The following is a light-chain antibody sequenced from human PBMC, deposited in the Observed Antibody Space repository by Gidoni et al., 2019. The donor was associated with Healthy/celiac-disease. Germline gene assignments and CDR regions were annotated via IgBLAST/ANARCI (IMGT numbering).Light chain of an antibody. CDR1: QSISSW. V-gene: IGKV1-5*01. Sequence: MQTTPSPSTLSASVGDRVTITCRASQSISSWLGWYQQKPGKAPKLLIYDASSLESGVPSRFSGSGSGTEFTLTISSLQPDDFATYYCQQYNSYSYTFGQXTKLEIK. J-gene: IGKJ2*01. CDR3: QQYNSYSYT. CDR2: DAS.